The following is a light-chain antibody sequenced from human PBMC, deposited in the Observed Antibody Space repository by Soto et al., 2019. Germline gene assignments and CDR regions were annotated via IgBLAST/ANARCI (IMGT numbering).Light chain of an antibody. CDR3: QQSYSTPWT. Sequence: IVMTQSPATLSVSPGGRATLSCRASQSVSSSYLAWYQQKPGQAPRLLIYGASSRATGIPDRFSGSGSGTDFTLTISSLQPEDFATYYCQQSYSTPWTFGQGTKVDTK. V-gene: IGKV3D-20*02. CDR2: GAS. CDR1: QSVSSSY. J-gene: IGKJ1*01.